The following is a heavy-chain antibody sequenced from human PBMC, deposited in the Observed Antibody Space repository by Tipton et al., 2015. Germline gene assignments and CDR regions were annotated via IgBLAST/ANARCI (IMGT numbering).Heavy chain of an antibody. V-gene: IGHV4-39*01. CDR1: GGSISSSSYY. D-gene: IGHD2-21*02. Sequence: TLSLTCTVSGGSISSSSYYWGWIRQPPGKGLEWIGSISYSGSTYYNPSLKSRVTISVDTSKNQFSLKLNSVTAADTAVYYCAGGDLWDGDYWGQGTLVTVSS. CDR3: AGGDLWDGDY. J-gene: IGHJ4*02. CDR2: ISYSGST.